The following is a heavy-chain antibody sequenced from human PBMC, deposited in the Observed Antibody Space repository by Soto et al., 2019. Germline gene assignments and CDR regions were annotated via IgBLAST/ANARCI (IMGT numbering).Heavy chain of an antibody. D-gene: IGHD5-12*01. CDR3: ASRDGYNHPLDY. Sequence: SVKVSCKASGGTFSSYAISWVRQAPGQGLEWMGGIIPIFGTANYAQKFQGRVTITADESTSTAYMEVSSLRSEDTAVYYCASRDGYNHPLDYGGQGTLVTVSS. V-gene: IGHV1-69*13. CDR2: IIPIFGTA. CDR1: GGTFSSYA. J-gene: IGHJ4*02.